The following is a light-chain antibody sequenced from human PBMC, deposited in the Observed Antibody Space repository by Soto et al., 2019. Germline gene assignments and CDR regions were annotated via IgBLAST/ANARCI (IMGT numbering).Light chain of an antibody. CDR2: NTN. Sequence: QSVVTQEPSLTVSPGGTVSLTCGSSTGAVTSEHYAYWFQQNPGQAPRTLIYNTNNKHSWTPARFSGSLLGGKAALTLSGAQPEDEAEYYCVLSYSGPLVFGGGTQLTVL. CDR3: VLSYSGPLV. CDR1: TGAVTSEHY. J-gene: IGLJ3*02. V-gene: IGLV7-46*01.